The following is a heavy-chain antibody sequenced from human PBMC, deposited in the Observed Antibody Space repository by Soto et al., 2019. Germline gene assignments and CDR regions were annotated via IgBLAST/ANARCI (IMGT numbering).Heavy chain of an antibody. CDR1: GGTFSSYA. CDR3: ARGGYGDYRQHAFDI. Sequence: SVKVSCKASGGTFSSYAISWVRQAPGQGLELMGGIIPIFGTANYAQKFQGRVTITADESTSTAYMELSSLRSEDTAVYYCARGGYGDYRQHAFDIWGQGTMVTVSS. J-gene: IGHJ3*02. V-gene: IGHV1-69*13. D-gene: IGHD4-17*01. CDR2: IIPIFGTA.